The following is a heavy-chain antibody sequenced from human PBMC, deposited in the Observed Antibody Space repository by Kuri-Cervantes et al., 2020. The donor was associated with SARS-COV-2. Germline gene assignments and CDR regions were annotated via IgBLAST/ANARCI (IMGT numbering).Heavy chain of an antibody. V-gene: IGHV3-30*18. CDR3: AKDTEYSSGWYYFDY. CDR2: ISHDGKNK. D-gene: IGHD6-19*01. J-gene: IGHJ4*02. CDR1: GFNFSRTD. Sequence: GESLKISCAASGFNFSRTDMHWVRQAPGKGLEWVAVISHDGKNKKCIASGKGRFTISRDNSQNTLYLHMNSLRAEDTAVYYCAKDTEYSSGWYYFDYWGQGTLVTVSS.